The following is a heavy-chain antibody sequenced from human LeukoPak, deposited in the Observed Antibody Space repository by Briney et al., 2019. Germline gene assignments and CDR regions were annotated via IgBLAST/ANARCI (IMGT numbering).Heavy chain of an antibody. Sequence: SETLSLTCTVSGGSVTNYHWSWIRQPAGKGLEWIARFYTGGSTTYNPSLNGRATMSVDTSMIHFSLKLTSVTAADTAIYYCATVEVGTVDVFDIWGQGTMVTVSS. CDR2: FYTGGST. D-gene: IGHD1-26*01. CDR3: ATVEVGTVDVFDI. CDR1: GGSVTNYH. V-gene: IGHV4-4*07. J-gene: IGHJ3*02.